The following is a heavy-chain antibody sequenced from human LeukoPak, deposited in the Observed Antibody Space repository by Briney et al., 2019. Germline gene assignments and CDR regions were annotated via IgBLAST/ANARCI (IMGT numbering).Heavy chain of an antibody. V-gene: IGHV1-24*01. CDR3: ARVWYIASSSFDP. Sequence: ASVKVSCKVSGYTLTELSMHWVRQAPGKGLEWMGGFDPEDGETIYAQKFQGRVTMTTDTSTSTAYMELRSLRSDDTAVYYCARVWYIASSSFDPWGQGTLVTVSS. CDR2: FDPEDGET. CDR1: GYTLTELS. J-gene: IGHJ5*02. D-gene: IGHD2-2*01.